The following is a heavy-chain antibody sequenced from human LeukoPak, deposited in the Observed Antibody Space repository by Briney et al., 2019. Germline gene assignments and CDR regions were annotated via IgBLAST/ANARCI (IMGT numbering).Heavy chain of an antibody. CDR3: ARLLRVTTAGLDLYYFDY. CDR2: IFYTGST. D-gene: IGHD4-17*01. V-gene: IGHV4-59*08. Sequence: SETLSLTCTVSGGSISSYYWSWIRQPPGKGLEWIGYIFYTGSTNYNPSLKSRVTISVDTSKNQFSLKLSSVTAADTAVYYCARLLRVTTAGLDLYYFDYWGQGTLVTVSS. J-gene: IGHJ4*02. CDR1: GGSISSYY.